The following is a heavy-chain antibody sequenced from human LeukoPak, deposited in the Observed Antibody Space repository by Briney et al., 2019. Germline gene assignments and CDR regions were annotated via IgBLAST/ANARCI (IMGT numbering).Heavy chain of an antibody. Sequence: PGGSLRLSCAASGFTFSDYEMIWVRQSPGKGLEWISYINTGGTTKYYADSVKGRFTISRDNAKNSLYLQMNSLRAEDTAVYYCARVDPTGYSSGWYPYDWGQGTLVTVSS. V-gene: IGHV3-48*03. D-gene: IGHD6-19*01. CDR1: GFTFSDYE. CDR2: INTGGTTK. J-gene: IGHJ4*02. CDR3: ARVDPTGYSSGWYPYD.